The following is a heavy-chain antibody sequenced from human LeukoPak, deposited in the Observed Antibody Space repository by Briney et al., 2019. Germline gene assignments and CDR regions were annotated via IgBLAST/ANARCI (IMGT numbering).Heavy chain of an antibody. J-gene: IGHJ4*02. CDR1: GGSISSSSYC. D-gene: IGHD3-10*01. Sequence: SETLSLTCTVSGGSISSSSYCWGWIRQPPGKGLEWIGSIYYSGSTYYNPSLKSRVTISVDTSKNQFSLKLSSVTAADTAVYYCARRTPALWFGEVWGQGTLVTVSS. V-gene: IGHV4-39*01. CDR2: IYYSGST. CDR3: ARRTPALWFGEV.